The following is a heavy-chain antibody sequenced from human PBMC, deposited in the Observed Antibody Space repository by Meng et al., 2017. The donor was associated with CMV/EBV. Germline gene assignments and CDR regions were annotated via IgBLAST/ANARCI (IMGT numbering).Heavy chain of an antibody. V-gene: IGHV1-8*01. J-gene: IGHJ6*02. CDR3: ARIVIVPAAPYYYYYGMDV. D-gene: IGHD2-2*01. Sequence: ASVKVSCKASGYTFTSYDINWVRQATGQGLEWMGWMNPNSGNTGYAQKFQGRVTMTRNTSISTAYMELSRLRSDDTAVYYCARIVIVPAAPYYYYYGMDVWGQGTTVTVSS. CDR2: MNPNSGNT. CDR1: GYTFTSYD.